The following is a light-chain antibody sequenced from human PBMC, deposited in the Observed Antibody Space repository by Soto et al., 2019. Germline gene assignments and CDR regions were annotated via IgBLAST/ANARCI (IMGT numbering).Light chain of an antibody. CDR3: QQRSDWPPWT. Sequence: DIQMTQSPTSLSASVGDRVTITCRASQGIRNFVAWYQQKPGKAPKLLIYAASTLQSGVPSRFSGSGSGTDFTLTISSLEPEDFAVYYCQQRSDWPPWTFGQGTKVEIK. CDR1: QGIRNF. CDR2: AAS. V-gene: IGKV1-27*01. J-gene: IGKJ1*01.